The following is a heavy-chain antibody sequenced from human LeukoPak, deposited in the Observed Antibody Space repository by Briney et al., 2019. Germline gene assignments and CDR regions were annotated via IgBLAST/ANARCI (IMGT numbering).Heavy chain of an antibody. CDR3: AKKAQYNGNYPLDY. CDR1: GFTFSNYA. J-gene: IGHJ4*02. D-gene: IGHD1-26*01. V-gene: IGHV3-23*01. Sequence: GGSLRLSCTASGFTFSNYAMSWVRQAPGKGLEWVSGTSDRGDYTYYADSVKGRFTISRDNSKNTLYLQMNSLRAEDTALYFCAKKAQYNGNYPLDYWGQGTLVTVSS. CDR2: TSDRGDYT.